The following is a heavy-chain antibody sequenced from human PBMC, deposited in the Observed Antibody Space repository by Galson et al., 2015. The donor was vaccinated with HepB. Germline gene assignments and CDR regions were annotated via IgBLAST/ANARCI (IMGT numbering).Heavy chain of an antibody. CDR2: ISSSSSYT. CDR3: ARDRTVGARGAFDI. V-gene: IGHV3-11*06. J-gene: IGHJ3*02. Sequence: SLRLSCAASGFTFSDYYMSWIRQAPGKGLEWVSYISSSSSYTNYADSVKGRFTISRDNAKNSLYLQMNSLRAEDTAVYYCARDRTVGARGAFDIWGQGTMVTVPS. D-gene: IGHD1-26*01. CDR1: GFTFSDYY.